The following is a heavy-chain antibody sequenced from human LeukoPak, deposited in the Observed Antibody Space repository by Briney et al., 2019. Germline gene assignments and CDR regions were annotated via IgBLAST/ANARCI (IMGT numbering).Heavy chain of an antibody. D-gene: IGHD6-19*01. J-gene: IGHJ4*02. CDR3: ARQRGSGCLDY. CDR2: IKQDGSET. Sequence: PGGSLRLSCAASRFTLSNYWISWVRQAPGKGLEWVANIKQDGSETYYVDSVKGRFTISRDNAKNSLSLQMNGLRAEDTAVYYCARQRGSGCLDYWGQGTLVTVSS. CDR1: RFTLSNYW. V-gene: IGHV3-7*01.